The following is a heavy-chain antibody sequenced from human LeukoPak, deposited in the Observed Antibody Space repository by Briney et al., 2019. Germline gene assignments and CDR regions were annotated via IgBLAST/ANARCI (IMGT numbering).Heavy chain of an antibody. Sequence: PSETLSLTCTVSGGSISSYYWSWIRQPAGKGLEWIGRIYTSGSTNYNPSLKSRVTMSVDTSKNQFSLKLSSVTAADPAVYYCAREVRTGYCSGGSCLDFDYWGQGTLVTVSS. J-gene: IGHJ4*02. D-gene: IGHD2-15*01. CDR2: IYTSGST. V-gene: IGHV4-4*07. CDR3: AREVRTGYCSGGSCLDFDY. CDR1: GGSISSYY.